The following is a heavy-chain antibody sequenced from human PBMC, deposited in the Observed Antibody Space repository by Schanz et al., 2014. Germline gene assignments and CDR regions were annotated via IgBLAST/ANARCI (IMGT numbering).Heavy chain of an antibody. V-gene: IGHV1-69*08. D-gene: IGHD1-26*01. J-gene: IGHJ4*02. CDR1: GGTFSSDT. CDR3: ARDRDQWDGNYLDY. Sequence: QVHLVQSGAEVKKPGSSVKVSCKASGGTFSSDTFSWVRQAPGQGLEWMGMINPSGGSTTYAQKFQGRVTMTTDTSTSTVYMELRSLTSDDSAVYYCARDRDQWDGNYLDYWGQGTLVTVSS. CDR2: INPSGGST.